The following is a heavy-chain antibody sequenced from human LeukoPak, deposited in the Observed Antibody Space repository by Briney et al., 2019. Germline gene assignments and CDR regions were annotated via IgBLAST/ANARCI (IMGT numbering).Heavy chain of an antibody. CDR2: ISSSSTI. Sequence: GGSLRLSCAGAGFIFSSHSMNWVRQAPGKGLEWVSYISSSSTIYYTDSVKGRFTVSRDNAKNSLYLQMNSLRAEDTAVYYCAKAGDHSYFYMDAWGEGTTVTVSS. V-gene: IGHV3-48*01. CDR3: AKAGDHSYFYMDA. CDR1: GFIFSSHS. J-gene: IGHJ6*03. D-gene: IGHD3-16*01.